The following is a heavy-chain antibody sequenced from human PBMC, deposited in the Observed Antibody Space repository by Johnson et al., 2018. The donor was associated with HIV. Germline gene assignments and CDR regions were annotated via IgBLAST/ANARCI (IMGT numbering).Heavy chain of an antibody. Sequence: QMQLVESGGGVVQPGRSLRLSCSASGFTFSSSAMHWVRQAPGKGLAWVAVISSDGSNKYYADSVKGRFTISRDHSKNTLYLQMNSLRAEDTAVYYCARAHDAFDIWGQGTMVTVSS. V-gene: IGHV3-30*04. CDR1: GFTFSSSA. CDR2: ISSDGSNK. CDR3: ARAHDAFDI. J-gene: IGHJ3*02.